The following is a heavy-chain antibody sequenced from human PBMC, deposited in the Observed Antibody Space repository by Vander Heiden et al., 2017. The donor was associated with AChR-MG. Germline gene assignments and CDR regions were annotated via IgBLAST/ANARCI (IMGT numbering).Heavy chain of an antibody. CDR2: ISDSGGST. J-gene: IGHJ5*02. CDR1: GFTFSTYA. D-gene: IGHD2-2*01. CDR3: AKSPSGMPHNWLDP. V-gene: IGHV3-23*01. Sequence: EVQLLESGGDLVQPGGSLRRSCAASGFTFSTYAMSWVRKAPGKGLEGVSAISDSGGSTNYADSVKGRLTISRDNSKNTLYLQMTSLRAEDTALYYCAKSPSGMPHNWLDPWGQGTLVTVSS.